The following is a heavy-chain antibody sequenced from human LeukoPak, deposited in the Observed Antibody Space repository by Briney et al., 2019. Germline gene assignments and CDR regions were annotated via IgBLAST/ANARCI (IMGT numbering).Heavy chain of an antibody. Sequence: TSQTLSLTCTVSGGSISSGDYYWSWIRQPPGKGLERIGYIYNSGSTNYNPSLKSRVTISVDTSKNQFSLKLSSVTAADTAVYYCARAPSPNYYDSSANGYYFDYWGQGTLVTVSS. D-gene: IGHD3-22*01. CDR1: GGSISSGDYY. CDR2: IYNSGST. J-gene: IGHJ4*02. CDR3: ARAPSPNYYDSSANGYYFDY. V-gene: IGHV4-61*08.